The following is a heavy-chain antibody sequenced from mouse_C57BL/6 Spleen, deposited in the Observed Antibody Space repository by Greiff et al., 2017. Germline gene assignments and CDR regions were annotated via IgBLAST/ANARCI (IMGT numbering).Heavy chain of an antibody. J-gene: IGHJ4*01. V-gene: IGHV1-53*01. CDR2: INPSNGGT. D-gene: IGHD1-3*01. Sequence: QVQLQQPGAELVKPGASVKLSCKASGYTFTSYWMHWVKQRPGQGLEWIGNINPSNGGTNYNEKFKSQSTLTVEKSSSTAYMQLSSLPSEDSAVYYCARGKGHYNSMEYWGKGTTGTVSS. CDR3: ARGKGHYNSMEY. CDR1: GYTFTSYW.